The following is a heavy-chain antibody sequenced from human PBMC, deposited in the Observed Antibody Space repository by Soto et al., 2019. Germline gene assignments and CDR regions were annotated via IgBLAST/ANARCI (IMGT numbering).Heavy chain of an antibody. CDR1: GFSFRSYG. J-gene: IGHJ6*03. D-gene: IGHD5-12*01. CDR2: IWYDGSEK. V-gene: IGHV3-33*06. Sequence: GESLKISCAASGFSFRSYGMHWVRQAPGKGLEWVAIIWYDGSEKYYADSVKGRFTISRDNSKNTVVLQMNSLRAEDTAIYYCIKDYDVGYMDVWGKGTTVTVSS. CDR3: IKDYDVGYMDV.